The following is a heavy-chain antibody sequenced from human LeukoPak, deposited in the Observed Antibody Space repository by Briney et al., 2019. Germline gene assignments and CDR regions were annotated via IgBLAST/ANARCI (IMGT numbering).Heavy chain of an antibody. V-gene: IGHV3-64*01. CDR2: ISSNGGST. Sequence: GGSLRLSCAASGFTFSSYAMHWVRQAPGKGLEDVSAISSNGGSTYYANSVKARFTISRDNSKNTLYLQMGSLRAEDMAVYYCAKLGRLGCFDYWGQGTLVTVSS. CDR3: AKLGRLGCFDY. J-gene: IGHJ4*02. D-gene: IGHD3/OR15-3a*01. CDR1: GFTFSSYA.